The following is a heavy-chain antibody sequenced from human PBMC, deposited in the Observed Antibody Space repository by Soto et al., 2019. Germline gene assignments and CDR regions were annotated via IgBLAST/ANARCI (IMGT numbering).Heavy chain of an antibody. J-gene: IGHJ4*02. CDR1: GFTFSDFA. CDR3: AKMEGMDPWAYSFDY. D-gene: IGHD2-2*03. CDR2: IYGGGNGP. V-gene: IGHV3-23*01. Sequence: EVQVLESGGGLVQPGGSLRLSCAATGFTFSDFAMSWVRQAPGKGLEWVSRIYGGGNGPHYADSVKGRVTISRDNSKNTLYLQMNSLRAEDTDLYYCAKMEGMDPWAYSFDYWGQGTLVTVSS.